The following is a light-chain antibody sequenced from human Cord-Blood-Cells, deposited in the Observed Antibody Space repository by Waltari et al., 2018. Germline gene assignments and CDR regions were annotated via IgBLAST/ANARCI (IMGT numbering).Light chain of an antibody. Sequence: EIVFTQSPRTLSLSPGERATLPCRASQSVSSSYLAWYQQKPGQAPRLLIYGASSRATGIPDRFSGSGSGTDFTLTISRLEPEDFAVYYCQQYGSSPYTFGQGTKLEIK. CDR3: QQYGSSPYT. CDR1: QSVSSSY. V-gene: IGKV3-20*01. J-gene: IGKJ2*01. CDR2: GAS.